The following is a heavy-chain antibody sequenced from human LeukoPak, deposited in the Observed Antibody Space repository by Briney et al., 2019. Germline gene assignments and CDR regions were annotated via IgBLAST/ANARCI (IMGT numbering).Heavy chain of an antibody. Sequence: GGSLRLSCEAAGLTFNSYWMSWVRQAPGKSLEWVANIKHDGTSKYYVDSVKGRFTISRDNAKNSLYLQMNSLRAEDTAVYYCATQRWAIFDYWGQGALVTVSS. J-gene: IGHJ4*02. CDR2: IKHDGTSK. CDR1: GLTFNSYW. D-gene: IGHD2-21*01. V-gene: IGHV3-7*01. CDR3: ATQRWAIFDY.